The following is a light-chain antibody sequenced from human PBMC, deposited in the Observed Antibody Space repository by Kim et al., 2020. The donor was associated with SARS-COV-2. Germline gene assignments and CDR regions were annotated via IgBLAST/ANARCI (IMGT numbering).Light chain of an antibody. CDR2: GAS. CDR3: HQYNNWPLT. V-gene: IGKV3-15*01. J-gene: IGKJ4*01. Sequence: EIVMTQSPATLSVSPGEGATLSCRASQSVSSSLVWYQQKPGQAPRLLIYGASTRATGIPGRFSGSGSGTEFSLTITSLQSEEFAVYYCHQYNNWPLTFGGGTKVDIK. CDR1: QSVSSS.